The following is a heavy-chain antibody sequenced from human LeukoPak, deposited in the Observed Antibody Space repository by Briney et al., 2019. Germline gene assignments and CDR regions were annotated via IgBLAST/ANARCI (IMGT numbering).Heavy chain of an antibody. D-gene: IGHD3-10*01. CDR1: GGTFSSYA. Sequence: SVKVSCKASGGTFSSYAISWVRQAPGQGLEWMGGIIPIFGTANYAQKFQGRVTITTDESTSTAYMELSSLRFEDTAVYYCAREAPVLWFGELAVRTNWFDPWGQGTLVTVSS. V-gene: IGHV1-69*05. J-gene: IGHJ5*02. CDR3: AREAPVLWFGELAVRTNWFDP. CDR2: IIPIFGTA.